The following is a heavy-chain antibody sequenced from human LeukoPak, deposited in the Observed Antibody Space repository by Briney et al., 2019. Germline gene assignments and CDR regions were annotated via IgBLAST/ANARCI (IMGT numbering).Heavy chain of an antibody. CDR1: GGSISSGGYY. D-gene: IGHD1-26*01. CDR2: IYYSGST. CDR3: ARINENSGSYQYYFDY. V-gene: IGHV4-31*03. J-gene: IGHJ4*02. Sequence: SETLSLTCTVSGGSISSGGYYWSWIRQHPGKGLEWIGYIYYSGSTYYNPSLKSRVTISVDTSKNQFSLKLSSVTAADAAVYYCARINENSGSYQYYFDYWGQGTLVTVSS.